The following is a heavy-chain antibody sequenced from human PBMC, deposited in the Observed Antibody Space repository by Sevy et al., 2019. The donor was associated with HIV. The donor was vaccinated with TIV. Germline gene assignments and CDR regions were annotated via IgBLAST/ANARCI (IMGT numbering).Heavy chain of an antibody. J-gene: IGHJ6*02. Sequence: GGSLRLSCAASGFTVSSNYMSWVRQAPGKGLEWVSYISSSSSSIYYADSVKGRFTISRDNARNSLYLQLNSLRAEDTAVYYCARDGGYYDSSGYYYYFGMDVWGQGTTVTVSS. CDR2: ISSSSSSI. CDR1: GFTVSSNY. V-gene: IGHV3-48*01. D-gene: IGHD3-22*01. CDR3: ARDGGYYDSSGYYYYFGMDV.